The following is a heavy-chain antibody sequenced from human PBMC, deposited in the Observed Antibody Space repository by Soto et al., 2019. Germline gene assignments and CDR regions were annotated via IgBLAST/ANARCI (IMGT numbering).Heavy chain of an antibody. V-gene: IGHV3-23*01. CDR1: GFTFSSYA. CDR3: AKDGAAAGLNFDY. Sequence: GESLKISCAASGFTFSSYAMSWVRQAPGKGLEWVSAISGSGGSTYYADSVKGRFTISRDNSKNTLYLQMNSLRAEDTAVYYCAKDGAAAGLNFDYWGQGTLVTVSS. CDR2: ISGSGGST. J-gene: IGHJ4*02. D-gene: IGHD6-13*01.